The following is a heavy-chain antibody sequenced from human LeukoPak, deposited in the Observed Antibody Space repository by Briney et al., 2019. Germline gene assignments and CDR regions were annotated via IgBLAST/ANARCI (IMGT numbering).Heavy chain of an antibody. Sequence: AGGSLRLSCAASGFTFSSYSMNWVRQAPGKGLEWVSYISSSSSTIYYADSVKGRFTISRDNAKNSLYLQMNSLRAEDTAVYYCAGSGTHYYYYYMDVWGKGTTVTVSS. V-gene: IGHV3-48*01. CDR2: ISSSSSTI. CDR1: GFTFSSYS. CDR3: AGSGTHYYYYYMDV. D-gene: IGHD1-14*01. J-gene: IGHJ6*03.